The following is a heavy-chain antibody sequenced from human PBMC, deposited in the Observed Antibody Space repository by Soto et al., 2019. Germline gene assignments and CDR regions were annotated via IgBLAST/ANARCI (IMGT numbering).Heavy chain of an antibody. CDR1: GFSFSSYA. CDR3: ANGSIEYSASVDH. V-gene: IGHV3-23*01. J-gene: IGHJ4*02. CDR2: ISARGGSS. Sequence: EVQLLESGGDLVQPGGSLRLACAASGFSFSSYAMVWVRQAPGKGLEWVSVISARGGSSYFADSVKGRFTISRDNSKKVLSLEMNSLRAEDTAIYFCANGSIEYSASVDHWDQGTLVLVSS. D-gene: IGHD5-12*01.